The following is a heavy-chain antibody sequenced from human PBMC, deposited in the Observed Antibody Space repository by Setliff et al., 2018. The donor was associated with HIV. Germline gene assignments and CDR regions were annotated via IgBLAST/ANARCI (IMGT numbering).Heavy chain of an antibody. V-gene: IGHV1-46*01. CDR1: GYTFTNYY. J-gene: IGHJ4*02. CDR3: ASYSGSYYFILHY. D-gene: IGHD1-26*01. CDR2: ISPSGGTI. Sequence: ASVKVSCKASGYTFTNYYIHWVRQAPGQGLEWMGIISPSGGTISYAQKFQGRVTMTRDTSTNTVYMELSSLRSEDTAVYYCASYSGSYYFILHYWGQGTLVTVSS.